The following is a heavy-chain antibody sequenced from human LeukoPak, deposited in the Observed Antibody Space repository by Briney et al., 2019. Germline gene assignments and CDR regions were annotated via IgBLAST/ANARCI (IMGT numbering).Heavy chain of an antibody. D-gene: IGHD1-26*01. CDR3: AKAIVGATDAGEVDY. J-gene: IGHJ4*02. CDR2: ISWDGGST. CDR1: GFTFDDYT. Sequence: GGSLRLSCAASGFTFDDYTMHWVRQAPGKGLEWVSLISWDGGSTYYADSVKGRFTISRDNSKNSLYLQMNSLRTEDTALYYCAKAIVGATDAGEVDYWGQGTLVTVSS. V-gene: IGHV3-43*01.